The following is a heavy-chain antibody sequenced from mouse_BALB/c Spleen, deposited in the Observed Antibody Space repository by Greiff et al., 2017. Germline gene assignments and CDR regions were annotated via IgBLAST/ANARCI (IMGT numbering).Heavy chain of an antibody. CDR3: ARSPLRTEYGAYVGAMDY. D-gene: IGHD2-13*01. CDR1: GYTFTDYY. Sequence: VQLQQSGAELARPGASVKLSCKASGYTFTDYYINWVKQRPGQGLEWIGEIYPGSGNTYYNEKFKGKATLTADKSSSTAYMQLSSLTSEDSAVYVCARSPLRTEYGAYVGAMDYWGQGTTVTVSS. V-gene: IGHV1-77*01. CDR2: IYPGSGNT. J-gene: IGHJ4*01.